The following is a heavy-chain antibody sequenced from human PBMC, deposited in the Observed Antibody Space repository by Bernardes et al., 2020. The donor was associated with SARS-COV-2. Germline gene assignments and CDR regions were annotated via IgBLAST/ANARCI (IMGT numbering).Heavy chain of an antibody. CDR3: ARGLTITTSDYYFDY. Sequence: ASVKVSCKASGYIYTDYGINWVRQAPGQGLEWMGWMSSYNGETIYSEKFHDRVTMTTDTSSGTAYMEVRSLRSDDTAVYYCARGLTITTSDYYFDYWGRGTLVTVSS. D-gene: IGHD4-4*01. V-gene: IGHV1-18*04. CDR1: GYIYTDYG. J-gene: IGHJ4*02. CDR2: MSSYNGET.